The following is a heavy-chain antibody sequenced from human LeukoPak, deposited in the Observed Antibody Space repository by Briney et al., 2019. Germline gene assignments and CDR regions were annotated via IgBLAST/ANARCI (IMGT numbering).Heavy chain of an antibody. CDR1: GFTFSGSA. D-gene: IGHD5-24*01. CDR2: IRSKAHNYAT. V-gene: IGHV3-73*01. CDR3: TTQEMAAIND. J-gene: IGHJ4*02. Sequence: GGSLRLSCAASGFTFSGSAMHWVRQASGKGLEWVGRIRSKAHNYATAYAASVKGRFTISRDDSKNTAYLQMNSLKTEDTAVYYCTTQEMAAINDWGQGTLVTVSS.